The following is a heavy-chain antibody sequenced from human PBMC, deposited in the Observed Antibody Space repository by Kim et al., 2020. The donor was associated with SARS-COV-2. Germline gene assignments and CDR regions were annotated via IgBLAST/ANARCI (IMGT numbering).Heavy chain of an antibody. CDR2: ISRSGGLA. J-gene: IGHJ4*02. V-gene: IGHV3-23*01. CDR3: AKLGVGVRGK. CDR1: GFTFQSYV. Sequence: GGSLRLSCATSGFTFQSYVMSWVRQAPGKGLEWVSGISRSGGLAYYAESVKGRFTISRDSSTNTIYLQLRSLRPEDTAVYYCAKLGVGVRGKWGRGTQV. D-gene: IGHD2-15*01.